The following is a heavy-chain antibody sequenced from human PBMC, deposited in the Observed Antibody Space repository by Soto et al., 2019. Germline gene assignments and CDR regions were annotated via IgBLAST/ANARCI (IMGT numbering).Heavy chain of an antibody. CDR1: GFTFSSYS. CDR3: ARDGGIAVAGDIYYYSGMDV. J-gene: IGHJ6*02. D-gene: IGHD6-19*01. CDR2: ISSSSSTI. V-gene: IGHV3-48*02. Sequence: GGSLRLSCAASGFTFSSYSMNWVRQAPGKGLEWVSYISSSSSTIYYADSVKGRFTISRDNAKNSLYLQMNSLRDEDTVVYYCARDGGIAVAGDIYYYSGMDVWGQGTTVTVSS.